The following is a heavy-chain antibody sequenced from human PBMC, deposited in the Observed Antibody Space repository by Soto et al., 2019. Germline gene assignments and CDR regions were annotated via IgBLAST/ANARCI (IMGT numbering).Heavy chain of an antibody. V-gene: IGHV1-18*01. CDR1: RDTFTSYG. J-gene: IGHJ4*02. Sequence: ASVKVSCKASRDTFTSYGISWVRQAPGQGLEWMGWISTYNGNTNYAQKLQGRVTMTTDTSTMTAYMELRSLRSDDTAVYYCARDPGYSSGWYCDYWGQGTMVSVSS. D-gene: IGHD6-19*01. CDR2: ISTYNGNT. CDR3: ARDPGYSSGWYCDY.